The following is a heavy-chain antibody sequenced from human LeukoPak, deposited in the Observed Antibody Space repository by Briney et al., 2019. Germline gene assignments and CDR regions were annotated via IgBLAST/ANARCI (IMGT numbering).Heavy chain of an antibody. CDR1: GFTLGSYW. CDR2: IKEDGSET. J-gene: IGHJ4*02. Sequence: GGSLRLSCAASGFTLGSYWMTWVRQAPRKGLEWAAAIKEDGSETYYVDSVKGRFTISRDNAKNSLYLQMSSLRAEDTAVYYWARTTYGDYWGQGSLVTVSS. D-gene: IGHD1-1*01. V-gene: IGHV3-7*02. CDR3: ARTTYGDY.